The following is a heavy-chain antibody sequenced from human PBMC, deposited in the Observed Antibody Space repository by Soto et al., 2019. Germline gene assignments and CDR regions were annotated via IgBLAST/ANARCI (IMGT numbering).Heavy chain of an antibody. CDR1: EFTVNSNY. Sequence: GGSLRLSCAASEFTVNSNYMTWVRQAPGKGLEWVSVIYSGGSTYYADSVKGRFTISRDNSKNTLYLQMNSLRAEDTAVYYCARTLRGDFWSGYTYNYYYYMDVWGKGTTVTVSS. V-gene: IGHV3-66*01. CDR2: IYSGGST. D-gene: IGHD3-3*01. CDR3: ARTLRGDFWSGYTYNYYYYMDV. J-gene: IGHJ6*03.